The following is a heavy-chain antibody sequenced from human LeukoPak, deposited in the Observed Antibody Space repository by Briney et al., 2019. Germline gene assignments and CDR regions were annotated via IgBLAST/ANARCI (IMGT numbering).Heavy chain of an antibody. CDR2: ISSSSRYI. CDR1: GFTFSSYS. D-gene: IGHD3-22*01. CDR3: ARDAGRGSYDSSGYYYAFDY. J-gene: IGHJ4*02. V-gene: IGHV3-21*01. Sequence: GGSLRLSCAASGFTFSSYSMNWVRQAPGKGLEWVSAISSSSRYIYYADSVKGRFTISRDNAKNSLYLQINSLRAEDTAVYYCARDAGRGSYDSSGYYYAFDYWGQGTLVTVSS.